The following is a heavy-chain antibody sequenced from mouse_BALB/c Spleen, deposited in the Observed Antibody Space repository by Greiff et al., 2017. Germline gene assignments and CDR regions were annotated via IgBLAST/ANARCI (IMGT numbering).Heavy chain of an antibody. CDR1: GFTFSSYT. CDR3: ARQGLRPHYYAMDY. V-gene: IGHV5-12-2*01. D-gene: IGHD2-4*01. Sequence: EVKLVESGGGLVQPGGSLKLSSAASGFTFSSYTMSWVRQTPEKRLEWVAYISNGGGSTYYPDTVKGRFTISRDNAKNTLYLQMSSLKSEDTAMYYCARQGLRPHYYAMDYWGQGTSVTVSS. CDR2: ISNGGGST. J-gene: IGHJ4*01.